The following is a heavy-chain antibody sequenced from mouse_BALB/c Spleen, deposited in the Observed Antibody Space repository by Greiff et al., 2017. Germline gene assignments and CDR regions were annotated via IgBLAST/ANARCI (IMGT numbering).Heavy chain of an antibody. Sequence: QVQLKESGPGLVAPSQSLSITCTVSGFSLTSYDISWIRQPPGKGLEWLGVIWTGGGTNYNSAFMSRLSISKDNSKSQVFLKMNSLQTDDTAIYYCVRVGDYPYAMDYWGQGTSVTVSS. CDR1: GFSLTSYD. CDR3: VRVGDYPYAMDY. CDR2: IWTGGGT. J-gene: IGHJ4*01. D-gene: IGHD2-4*01. V-gene: IGHV2-9-2*01.